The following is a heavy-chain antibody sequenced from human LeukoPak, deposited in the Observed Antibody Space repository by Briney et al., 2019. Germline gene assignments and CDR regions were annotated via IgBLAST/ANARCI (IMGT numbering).Heavy chain of an antibody. V-gene: IGHV3-30*18. CDR2: TSDDGSRS. CDR1: GFVFSMYG. CDR3: AKDRAGAADY. J-gene: IGHJ4*02. D-gene: IGHD6-19*01. Sequence: GRSLRLSCEASGFVFSMYGMHWVRQAPGKGLEWVAVTSDDGSRSYFANSVKGRFTMSKDNSKNTVYLQMNSLRPDDTAVYFCAKDRAGAADYWGQGTRVIASS.